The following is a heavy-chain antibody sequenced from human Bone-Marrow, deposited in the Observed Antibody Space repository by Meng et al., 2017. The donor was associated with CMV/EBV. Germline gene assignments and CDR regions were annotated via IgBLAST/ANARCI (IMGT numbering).Heavy chain of an antibody. J-gene: IGHJ6*02. CDR2: IIPILGIA. V-gene: IGHV1-69*10. Sequence: SVKVSCKASGGTFSSYAISWVRQAPGQGLEWMGGIIPILGIANYAQKFQGRVTITADKSTSTAYMELSSLRSEDTAVYYCARYHISSSDYYYYGMDVWGQGTTVTVSS. D-gene: IGHD6-6*01. CDR1: GGTFSSYA. CDR3: ARYHISSSDYYYYGMDV.